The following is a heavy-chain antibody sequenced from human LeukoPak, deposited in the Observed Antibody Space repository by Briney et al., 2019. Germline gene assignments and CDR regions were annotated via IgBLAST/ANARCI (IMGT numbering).Heavy chain of an antibody. V-gene: IGHV1-69*01. Sequence: ASVKVSCKASGGTFSSYAISWVRQAPGQGLEWMGGIIPIFGTANYAQKFQGRVTITADESTSTAYMELSSLRSEDTAVYYCARNSKSAIFGVVIPLMRWGQGTLVTVSS. J-gene: IGHJ4*02. CDR3: ARNSKSAIFGVVIPLMR. CDR2: IIPIFGTA. CDR1: GGTFSSYA. D-gene: IGHD3-3*01.